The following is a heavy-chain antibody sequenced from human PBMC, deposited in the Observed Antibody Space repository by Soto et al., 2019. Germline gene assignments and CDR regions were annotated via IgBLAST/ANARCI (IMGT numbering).Heavy chain of an antibody. CDR1: GDSVSSNSAA. CDR3: ARDRYCSSTSCLESIITGTTNYYGMDV. D-gene: IGHD2-2*01. Sequence: PSQTLSLTCAISGDSVSSNSAAWNWIRQSPSRGLEWLGRTYYRSKWYNDYAVSVKSRITINPDTSKNQFSLQLNSVTPEDTAVYYCARDRYCSSTSCLESIITGTTNYYGMDVWGQGTTVTVSS. CDR2: TYYRSKWYN. J-gene: IGHJ6*02. V-gene: IGHV6-1*01.